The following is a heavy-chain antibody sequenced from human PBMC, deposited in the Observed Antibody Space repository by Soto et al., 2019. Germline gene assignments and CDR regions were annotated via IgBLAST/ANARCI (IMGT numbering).Heavy chain of an antibody. V-gene: IGHV2-5*02. Sequence: QITLKESGPTLVKPTQTLTLTCTFSGFSLNTTGVGVGWIRQPPGKALEWLALIYWDDDKRYSPSLKSRLTITTDTSKNQVVLTMTNMDPVDTATYYCAHRRVRDSSGENFDSWGQGTLVTVSS. J-gene: IGHJ4*02. CDR2: IYWDDDK. CDR1: GFSLNTTGVG. CDR3: AHRRVRDSSGENFDS. D-gene: IGHD6-19*01.